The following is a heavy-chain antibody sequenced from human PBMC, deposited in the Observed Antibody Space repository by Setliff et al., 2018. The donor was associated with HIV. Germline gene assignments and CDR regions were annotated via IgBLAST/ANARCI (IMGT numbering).Heavy chain of an antibody. CDR3: ASQPAYSTDWYPPGYFDF. D-gene: IGHD6-19*01. J-gene: IGHJ4*02. CDR1: GGPISSYY. V-gene: IGHV4-59*08. Sequence: SETLSLTCSVSGGPISSYYWSWIRQPPGKGLEWIGYIYYSGRTNYNPSLKSRVTISVDTARNQFSLKLSSVTAADTAVFYCASQPAYSTDWYPPGYFDFWGQGTLVTVSS. CDR2: IYYSGRT.